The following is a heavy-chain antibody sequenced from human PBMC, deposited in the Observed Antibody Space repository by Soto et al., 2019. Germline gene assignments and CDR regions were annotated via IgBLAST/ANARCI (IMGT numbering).Heavy chain of an antibody. D-gene: IGHD6-19*01. V-gene: IGHV4-4*02. CDR3: ARGRGRYSSGWSWFDP. CDR1: GGTIRSPDW. Sequence: SETLSLTCGVSGGTIRSPDWWTWVRQPPGKGLEWIGEIFQSGSTNYTPSLESRVTISVDKSKNQFSLTLTSVTAADTAVYFCARGRGRYSSGWSWFDPWGQGILVTISS. J-gene: IGHJ5*02. CDR2: IFQSGST.